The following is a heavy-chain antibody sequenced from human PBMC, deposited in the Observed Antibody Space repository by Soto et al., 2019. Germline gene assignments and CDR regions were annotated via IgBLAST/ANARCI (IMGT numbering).Heavy chain of an antibody. CDR1: GDSISSSNYF. D-gene: IGHD6-19*01. CDR2: IFYSGST. J-gene: IGHJ4*02. CDR3: ARRYGWLYFDY. V-gene: IGHV4-39*01. Sequence: SETLSLTCTVSGDSISSSNYFWGWIRQPPGKGLEWIGTIFYSGSTYYNPSLKSRVTISVDTSKNQFSLRLISLTAADTALYYCARRYGWLYFDYWGQGSLVTVSS.